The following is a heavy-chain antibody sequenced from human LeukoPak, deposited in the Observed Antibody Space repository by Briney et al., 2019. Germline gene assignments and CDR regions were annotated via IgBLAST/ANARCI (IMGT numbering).Heavy chain of an antibody. V-gene: IGHV3-64*01. D-gene: IGHD3-22*01. CDR1: GFTFSSYA. Sequence: GGSLRLSCAASGFTFSSYAMHWVRQAPGKGLEYVSAISSNGGSTYNANSVKGRFTISRDNSKNTLYLQMGSLRAEDMAVYYCARESKTYYYDSSGYYYNWFDPWGQGTLVTVSS. CDR3: ARESKTYYYDSSGYYYNWFDP. J-gene: IGHJ5*02. CDR2: ISSNGGST.